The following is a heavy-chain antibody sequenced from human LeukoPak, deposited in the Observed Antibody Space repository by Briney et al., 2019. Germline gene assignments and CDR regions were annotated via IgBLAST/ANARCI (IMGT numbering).Heavy chain of an antibody. CDR2: VSADGRTQ. D-gene: IGHD5-24*01. V-gene: IGHV3-30*03. CDR1: GFTFRTYS. CDR3: AREFGHNRWYFDY. J-gene: IGHJ4*02. Sequence: GGSLRLSCAASGFTFRTYSIHWVRQAPGKGLEGGTVVSADGRTQLYSESMKGRFTVSRDNSLNTLHLQMNSLKTEDTAVYYCAREFGHNRWYFDYWGQGALVTVSS.